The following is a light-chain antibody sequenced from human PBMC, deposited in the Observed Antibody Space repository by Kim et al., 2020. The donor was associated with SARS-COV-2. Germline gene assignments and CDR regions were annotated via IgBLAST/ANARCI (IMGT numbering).Light chain of an antibody. J-gene: IGLJ3*02. CDR3: QTWGTGIWV. V-gene: IGLV4-69*01. CDR1: SGHSSYA. Sequence: QLVLTQSPSASASLGASVKLTCTLSSGHSSYAIAWHQQQPEKGPRYLMKLNSDGSHNKGDGIPDRFSGSSSGAERYLTISSLQSEDEADYYCQTWGTGIWVFGGGTQLTV. CDR2: LNSDGSH.